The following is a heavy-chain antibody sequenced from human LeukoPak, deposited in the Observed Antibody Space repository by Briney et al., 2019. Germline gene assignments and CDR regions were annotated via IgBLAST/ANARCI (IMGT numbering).Heavy chain of an antibody. CDR1: GFTFSSYG. J-gene: IGHJ4*02. V-gene: IGHV3-23*01. D-gene: IGHD6-19*01. CDR3: AKRWGYSSGWYYFDH. CDR2: ISGSGGST. Sequence: PGGSLRLSCAASGFTFSSYGMSWVRQAPGKGLEWVSAISGSGGSTYYADSVKGRFTISRDNSKNTLYLQMNSLRAEDTAVYYCAKRWGYSSGWYYFDHWGQGTLVTVSS.